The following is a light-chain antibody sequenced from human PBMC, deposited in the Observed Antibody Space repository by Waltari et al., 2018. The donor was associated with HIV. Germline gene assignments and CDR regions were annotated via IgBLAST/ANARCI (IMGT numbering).Light chain of an antibody. J-gene: IGLJ1*01. CDR3: CSYAGSNTFNYV. CDR2: DVS. Sequence: QSALTQPASVSGSPGPSITISCTGTSSDVGGYNYVSWYQQHPGKAPKLMIYDVSKRPSGVSNRFSGSKSGNTASLTISGLQAEDEADYYCCSYAGSNTFNYVFGTGTKVTVL. V-gene: IGLV2-23*02. CDR1: SSDVGGYNY.